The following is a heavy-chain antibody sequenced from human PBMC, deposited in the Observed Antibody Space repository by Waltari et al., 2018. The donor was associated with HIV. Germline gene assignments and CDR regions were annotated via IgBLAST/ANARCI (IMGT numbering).Heavy chain of an antibody. CDR2: VNPKSGGT. D-gene: IGHD3-22*01. CDR1: GYTFTGYS. Sequence: QVQLVQSGAEVKKPGASVKVSCKASGYTFTGYSMPWVRQGPGQGLEWMGWVNPKSGGTKYAQKLQGRVTMTMDTSISTAYMELSRLRSDDTAVYYCARRPYYYDSSGYFDYWGQGTLVTVSS. CDR3: ARRPYYYDSSGYFDY. V-gene: IGHV1-2*02. J-gene: IGHJ4*02.